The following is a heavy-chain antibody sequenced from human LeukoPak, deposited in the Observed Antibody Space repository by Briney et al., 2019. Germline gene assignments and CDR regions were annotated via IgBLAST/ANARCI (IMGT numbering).Heavy chain of an antibody. V-gene: IGHV4-59*01. CDR2: ISYSGST. J-gene: IGHJ4*02. CDR3: EDGIRDSGYGEFDF. D-gene: IGHD5-12*01. CDR1: GGSITNYF. Sequence: SETLSLTCTVTGGSITNYFLSWIRQPPGKGLEWIGYISYSGSTNYTPSLKSRVTISVDTSKKQFSLKLSSVTAADTFFFQAEDGIRDSGYGEFDFWGQGIPVIVSS.